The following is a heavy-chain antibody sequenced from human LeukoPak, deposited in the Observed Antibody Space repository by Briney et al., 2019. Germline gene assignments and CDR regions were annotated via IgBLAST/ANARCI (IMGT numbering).Heavy chain of an antibody. V-gene: IGHV4-39*01. CDR3: ARHTSMVRGVMKYYFDY. J-gene: IGHJ4*02. CDR1: GGSISSSSYY. CDR2: IYYSGST. Sequence: PSETLSLTCTVSGGSISSSSYYWVWMRQPPGKGLEWIGSIYYSGSTYYNPSLKSRVTISVDTSKNQSSLRLNSVTAADTAVYYCARHTSMVRGVMKYYFDYWGQGTLATVSS. D-gene: IGHD3-10*01.